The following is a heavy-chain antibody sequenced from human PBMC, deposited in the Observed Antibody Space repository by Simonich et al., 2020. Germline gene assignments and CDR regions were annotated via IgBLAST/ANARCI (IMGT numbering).Heavy chain of an antibody. J-gene: IGHJ3*02. CDR1: EFTFSSYS. V-gene: IGHV3-48*01. CDR2: ISSSSSTR. Sequence: EVQLVESGGGLVQPGGSLRLSCAASEFTFSSYSMNWVRPDPGKGLEWVSYISSSSSTRYYADSWKGRFTSSRDNAKNSLYLQMNSLRAEDTAVYYCARDSSYYAFDIWGQGTMVTVSS. D-gene: IGHD5-12*01. CDR3: ARDSSYYAFDI.